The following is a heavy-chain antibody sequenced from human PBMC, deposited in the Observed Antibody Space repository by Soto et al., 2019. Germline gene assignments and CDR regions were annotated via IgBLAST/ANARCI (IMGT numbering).Heavy chain of an antibody. CDR1: GYTFTIYD. D-gene: IGHD5-12*01. Sequence: ASLKVSCKASGYTFTIYDINWVRQATGQGLEWMGWMNPNSGNTGYAQKFQGRVTMTRNTSISTAYMELSSLRSEDTAVYYCARARGPSGYDFFNYWGQGTLVTVSS. V-gene: IGHV1-8*01. J-gene: IGHJ4*02. CDR2: MNPNSGNT. CDR3: ARARGPSGYDFFNY.